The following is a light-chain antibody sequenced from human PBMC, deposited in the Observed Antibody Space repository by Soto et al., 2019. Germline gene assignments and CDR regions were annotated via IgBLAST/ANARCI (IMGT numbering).Light chain of an antibody. V-gene: IGLV2-23*01. CDR2: EGS. J-gene: IGLJ2*01. CDR1: SSDVGSYNL. CDR3: CSYAGSSFVV. Sequence: QSALTQPASVSGSPGQSITISCTGTSSDVGSYNLVSWYQQHPGKAPKLMIYEGSKRPSGVSNRVSGSKSGNTASLTISGLQAEDEADYYCCSYAGSSFVVFGGGTKLTVL.